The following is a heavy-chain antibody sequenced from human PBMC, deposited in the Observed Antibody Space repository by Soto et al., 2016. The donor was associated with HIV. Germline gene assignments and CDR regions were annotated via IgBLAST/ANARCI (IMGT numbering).Heavy chain of an antibody. CDR3: TTWLTAHFDY. D-gene: IGHD2-21*02. V-gene: IGHV3-23*01. CDR2: IDGPTFNR. Sequence: EVQLLESGGDLVQPRGSLRLSCAASGFTFSNYAVHWVRQAPGKGLEWISTIDGPTFNRHYADSVKGRFTIYRDNSKDTLYLQMDSLRAEDTAVYYCTTWLTAHFDYWAREPGSPSP. CDR1: GFTFSNYA. J-gene: IGHJ4*02.